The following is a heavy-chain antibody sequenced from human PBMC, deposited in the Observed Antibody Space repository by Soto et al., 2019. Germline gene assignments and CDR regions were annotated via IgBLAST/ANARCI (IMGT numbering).Heavy chain of an antibody. Sequence: QVQLQESGPGLVTPSQTLSLTCTVSGGSISSGDCYWSWIRQPPGKGLEWIGHIDLTGRTYYNPSLKRRLAVSVDTSKNQFSLTLSSVTAADTAVYFCARFSSLDKDYVVDVWGQGTMVTVSS. D-gene: IGHD6-19*01. J-gene: IGHJ6*02. V-gene: IGHV4-30-4*08. CDR2: IDLTGRT. CDR1: GGSISSGDCY. CDR3: ARFSSLDKDYVVDV.